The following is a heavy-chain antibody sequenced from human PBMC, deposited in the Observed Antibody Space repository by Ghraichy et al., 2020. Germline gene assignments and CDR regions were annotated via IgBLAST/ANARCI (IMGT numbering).Heavy chain of an antibody. V-gene: IGHV4-34*01. D-gene: IGHD2-2*01. CDR1: GGSFSGYY. CDR3: ARGRSCSSTSCYARYFDL. CDR2: INHSGST. Sequence: SETLSLTCAVYGGSFSGYYWSWIRQPPGKGLEWIGEINHSGSTNYNPSLKSRVTISVDTSKNQFSLKLSSVTAADTAVYYCARGRSCSSTSCYARYFDLWGRGTLVTVSS. J-gene: IGHJ2*01.